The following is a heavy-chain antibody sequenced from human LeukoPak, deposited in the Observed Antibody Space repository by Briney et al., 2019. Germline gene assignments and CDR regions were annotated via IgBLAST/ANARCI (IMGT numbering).Heavy chain of an antibody. CDR2: IYYSGST. Sequence: PSETQSLTCTVSGGSISSYYWSWIRQPPGKGLEWIGYIYYSGSTNYNPSLKSRVTISVDTSKNQFSLKLRSVTAADTAVYYCARQAYSSSWYYYFDYWGQGTLATVSS. CDR1: GGSISSYY. J-gene: IGHJ4*02. CDR3: ARQAYSSSWYYYFDY. V-gene: IGHV4-59*08. D-gene: IGHD6-13*01.